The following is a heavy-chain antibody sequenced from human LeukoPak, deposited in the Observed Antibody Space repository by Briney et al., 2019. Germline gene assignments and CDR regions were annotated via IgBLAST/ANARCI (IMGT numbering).Heavy chain of an antibody. V-gene: IGHV1-69*05. J-gene: IGHJ4*02. CDR2: IIPIFGTA. CDR1: GGTFSSYA. CDR3: ASNHNWNDHYFDY. Sequence: SVKVSCKASGGTFSSYAISWVRQAPGQGLEWMGGIIPIFGTANYAQKFQGRVTITTDESTSTAYMELSSLRSEDTAVYYCASNHNWNDHYFDYWGQGTLVTVSS. D-gene: IGHD1-1*01.